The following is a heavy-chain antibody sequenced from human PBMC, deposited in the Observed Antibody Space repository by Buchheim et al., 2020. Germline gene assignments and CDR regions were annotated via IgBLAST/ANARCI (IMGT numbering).Heavy chain of an antibody. CDR2: IYYSGST. Sequence: QVQLQESGPGLVKPSETLSLTCTVSGGSISSYYWSWIRQPPGKGLEWIGYIYYSGSTKYNPSPKSRVAISVDTSKNQFSLKLSSVTAADTAVYYCARGDASGSYGWFDPWGQGTL. J-gene: IGHJ5*02. CDR1: GGSISSYY. CDR3: ARGDASGSYGWFDP. D-gene: IGHD3-10*01. V-gene: IGHV4-59*01.